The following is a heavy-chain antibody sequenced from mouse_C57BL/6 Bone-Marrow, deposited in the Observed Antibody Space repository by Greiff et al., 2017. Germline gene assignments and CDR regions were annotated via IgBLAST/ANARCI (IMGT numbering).Heavy chain of an antibody. J-gene: IGHJ4*01. Sequence: VQGVESGAELMQPGASVKLSCKATGYTFPGYWIEWVKQRPGHGLEWIGEILPVSGSTNYNEKFKVNATFTADTSSNTAYMQLSSLTTEYSAIYYCASTMVSYYAMDYWGQGTSVTVSS. CDR3: ASTMVSYYAMDY. V-gene: IGHV1-9*01. CDR1: GYTFPGYW. D-gene: IGHD2-2*01. CDR2: ILPVSGST.